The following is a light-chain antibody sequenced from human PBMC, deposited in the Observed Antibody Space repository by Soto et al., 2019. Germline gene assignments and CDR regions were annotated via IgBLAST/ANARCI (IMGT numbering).Light chain of an antibody. Sequence: EIVLTQSPGTLSLSPGERATLSCRASQSVSSSYLAWHQQKPGQAPRLLIYGASSRATGIPDRFSGSGSGTDFTITISRLEPEDFAVYYCQQYGSSPWTFGQGTKVEIK. CDR3: QQYGSSPWT. CDR2: GAS. J-gene: IGKJ1*01. V-gene: IGKV3-20*01. CDR1: QSVSSSY.